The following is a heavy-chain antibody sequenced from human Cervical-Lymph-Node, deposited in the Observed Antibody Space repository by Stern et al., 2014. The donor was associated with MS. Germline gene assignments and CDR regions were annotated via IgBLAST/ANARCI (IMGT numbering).Heavy chain of an antibody. CDR2: MSFVGGNK. CDR1: GFSLSNSG. V-gene: IGHV3-30*03. Sequence: QLVESGGGVVQPGRSLTLSCAASGFSLSNSGMHWVRQAPGKELEWVAVMSFVGGNKKYGDSVKGRFSISRDMANNTLFLQMNSLRPEDTAVYYCMGVGDAMHVWGQGTTVIVSS. J-gene: IGHJ6*02. CDR3: MGVGDAMHV.